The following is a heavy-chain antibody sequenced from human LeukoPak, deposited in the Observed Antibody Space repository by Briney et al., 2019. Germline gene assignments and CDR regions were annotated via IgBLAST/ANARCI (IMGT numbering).Heavy chain of an antibody. CDR2: INHSGST. D-gene: IGHD6-19*01. CDR3: AREPGIAVAAPFDY. V-gene: IGHV4-34*01. J-gene: IGHJ4*02. CDR1: GGSFSGYY. Sequence: PSETLSLTCAVSGGSFSGYYWSWIRQPPGKGLEWIGEINHSGSTNYNPSLKSRVTISVDTSKNQFSLKLSSVTAADTAVYYCAREPGIAVAAPFDYWGQGTLVTVSS.